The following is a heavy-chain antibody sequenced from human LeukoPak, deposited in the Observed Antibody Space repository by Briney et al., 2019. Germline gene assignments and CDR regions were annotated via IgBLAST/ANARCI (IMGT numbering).Heavy chain of an antibody. J-gene: IGHJ4*02. V-gene: IGHV3-21*01. CDR3: ARDSYDSSGYYSGFGF. CDR2: ISSSSSYI. D-gene: IGHD3-22*01. Sequence: PGGSLRLSCAASGFTFSGYTMNWIRQAPGKGLEWVSSISSSSSYIYYVDPVKGRFTISRDNAKNSLYLQMNSLRVEDTAVYYCARDSYDSSGYYSGFGFWGQGTLVTVSS. CDR1: GFTFSGYT.